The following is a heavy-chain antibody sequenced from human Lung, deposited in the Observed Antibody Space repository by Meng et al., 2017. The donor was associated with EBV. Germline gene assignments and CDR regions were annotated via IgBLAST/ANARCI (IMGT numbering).Heavy chain of an antibody. Sequence: VQLQECAPGPLKPSETLSLTYGVSGRSLSSSYWSSIRQPPGKGLEWIGQINYSGIPNYNPSLKSRVTISVDTSKNQFSLSLNSVTAADTAVYYCAADPLLDDYGNSFDYWGQGTLVTVSS. CDR3: AADPLLDDYGNSFDY. D-gene: IGHD4-11*01. CDR1: GRSLSSSY. V-gene: IGHV4-34*01. J-gene: IGHJ4*02. CDR2: INYSGIP.